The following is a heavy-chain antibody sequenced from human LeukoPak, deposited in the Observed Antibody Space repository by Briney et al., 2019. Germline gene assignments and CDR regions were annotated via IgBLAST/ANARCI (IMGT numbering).Heavy chain of an antibody. CDR3: ARDSRTYGYF. D-gene: IGHD3-10*01. V-gene: IGHV3-7*01. Sequence: GGSLRLSCAVSGFTFSSFRMAWVRQPPGKGLEWVANMNQDGSAKTYVDSVKGRFTISRDNAKNSLYLQMDSLRAEDTAVYYCARDSRTYGYFWGRGTLVTVSS. J-gene: IGHJ4*02. CDR2: MNQDGSAK. CDR1: GFTFSSFR.